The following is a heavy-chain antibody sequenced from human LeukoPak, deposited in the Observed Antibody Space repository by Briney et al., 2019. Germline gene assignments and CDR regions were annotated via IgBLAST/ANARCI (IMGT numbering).Heavy chain of an antibody. V-gene: IGHV3-53*01. CDR2: IYSGGST. CDR3: ASSSSIAALGIDY. CDR1: GFTVSSNY. J-gene: IGHJ4*02. Sequence: GGSLRLSCAASGFTVSSNYMNWVRQASGKGPEWVSVIYSGGSTYYADSVKGRFTISRDSSKNTLYLQMNSLRAEDTAVYYCASSSSIAALGIDYWGQGTLVTVSS. D-gene: IGHD6-6*01.